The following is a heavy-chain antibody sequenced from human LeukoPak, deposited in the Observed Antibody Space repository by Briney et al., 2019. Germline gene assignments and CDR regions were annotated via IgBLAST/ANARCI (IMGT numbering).Heavy chain of an antibody. CDR2: INHSGST. CDR3: ARDYLRTTVTAPWYFDL. J-gene: IGHJ2*01. D-gene: IGHD4-17*01. Sequence: SETLSLTCAVYGGSFSGYYWSWIRQPPGKGLEWIGEINHSGSTNYNPSLKSRVTISVDTSKNQFSLKLSSVTAEDTAVYYCARDYLRTTVTAPWYFDLWGRGTLVTVSS. V-gene: IGHV4-34*01. CDR1: GGSFSGYY.